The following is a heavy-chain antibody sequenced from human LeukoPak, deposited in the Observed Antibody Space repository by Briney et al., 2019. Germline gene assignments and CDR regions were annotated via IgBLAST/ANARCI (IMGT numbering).Heavy chain of an antibody. CDR3: ARHRPVPAVTRGGFDP. D-gene: IGHD2-2*01. CDR2: IYTSGST. J-gene: IGHJ5*02. Sequence: SETLSLTCTVSGGSISSYYWSWIRQPAGKGLEWIGRIYTSGSTNYNPSLKSRVTMSVDTSKNQFSLKLSSVTAADTAVYYCARHRPVPAVTRGGFDPWGQRTLVTVSS. CDR1: GGSISSYY. V-gene: IGHV4-4*07.